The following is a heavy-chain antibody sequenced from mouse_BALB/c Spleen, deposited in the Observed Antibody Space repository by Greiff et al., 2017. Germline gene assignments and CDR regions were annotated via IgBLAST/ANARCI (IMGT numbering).Heavy chain of an antibody. CDR2: ISSGGST. Sequence: EVQGVESGGGLVKPGGSLKLSCAASGFTFSSYAMSWVRQTPEKRLEWVASISSGGSTYYPDSVKGRFTISRDNARNILYLQMSSLRSEDTAMYYCASHEGYGSSRGFAYWGQGTLVTVSA. CDR3: ASHEGYGSSRGFAY. CDR1: GFTFSSYA. V-gene: IGHV5-6-5*01. J-gene: IGHJ3*01. D-gene: IGHD1-1*01.